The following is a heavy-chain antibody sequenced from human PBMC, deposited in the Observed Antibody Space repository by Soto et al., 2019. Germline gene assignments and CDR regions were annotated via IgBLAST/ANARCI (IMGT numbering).Heavy chain of an antibody. CDR1: GFTFNTHW. J-gene: IGHJ4*02. V-gene: IGHV3-74*01. Sequence: GGSLRLSCTASGFTFNTHWMHWVRRAPGKGLVWVSRIYFDGITTNYADSVKGRLTVSRDNAKNTIYLHVNTLRDEDTAVYYCARGGAMGVDYWGQGTLVTVSS. CDR2: IYFDGITT. D-gene: IGHD1-26*01. CDR3: ARGGAMGVDY.